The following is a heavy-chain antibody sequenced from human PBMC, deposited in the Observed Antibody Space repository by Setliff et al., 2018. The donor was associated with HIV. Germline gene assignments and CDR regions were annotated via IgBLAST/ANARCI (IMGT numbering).Heavy chain of an antibody. D-gene: IGHD2-2*01. V-gene: IGHV1-18*01. J-gene: IGHJ4*01. CDR1: GYSFTAYG. CDR3: ARVTSGAAVFVSAGFYF. Sequence: ASVKVSCKASGYSFTAYGISWVRQAPGQGSEWMGWINSDSGHTNFAQKFQDRVTVTTDTSTNTTYMELRGLRSDDTATYYCARVTSGAAVFVSAGFYFWGQGTLVTVSS. CDR2: INSDSGHT.